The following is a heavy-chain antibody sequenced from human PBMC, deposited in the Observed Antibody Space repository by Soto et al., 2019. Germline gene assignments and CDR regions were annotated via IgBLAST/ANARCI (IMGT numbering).Heavy chain of an antibody. V-gene: IGHV4-34*01. CDR1: ARSFSGYY. Sequence: SETLSRTCTVYARSFSGYYWSWIRQQAGSGLEWVGEGSHTGRTNYNQSLKGRVTISVDTSKTQVSLNLSSVAAADTAVYDRARSPKSSDFPCYFDFWRQGSQV. D-gene: IGHD2-21*02. J-gene: IGHJ4*02. CDR2: GSHTGRT. CDR3: ARSPKSSDFPCYFDF.